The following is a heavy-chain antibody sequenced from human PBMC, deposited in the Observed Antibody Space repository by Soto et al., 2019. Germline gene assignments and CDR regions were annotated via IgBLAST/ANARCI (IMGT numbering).Heavy chain of an antibody. J-gene: IGHJ4*02. D-gene: IGHD3-10*01. Sequence: QVQLVQSGAEVKRPGSSVKVSCKISGGTFSNGAFSWVRQAPGQGLEWMGGIIPLFGTPSYAQKFQGRVTGTADESSSTVYMELSSLTSEDTAIYYCANERVGEMATGGYFDYWGQGTLVSVSS. CDR3: ANERVGEMATGGYFDY. V-gene: IGHV1-69*01. CDR1: GGTFSNGA. CDR2: IIPLFGTP.